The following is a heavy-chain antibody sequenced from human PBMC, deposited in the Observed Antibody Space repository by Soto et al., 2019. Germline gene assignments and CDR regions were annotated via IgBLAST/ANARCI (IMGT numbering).Heavy chain of an antibody. Sequence: SETLSLTCAVSGGSISSGGYSWSWIRQPPGKGLEWIGYIYHSGSTYYNPSLKSRVTISVDSSKNQFSLKLDSVTAADTAVYYCARLGGYYQAFDSWGQGTLVTVSS. CDR2: IYHSGST. V-gene: IGHV4-30-2*01. J-gene: IGHJ4*02. CDR1: GGSISSGGYS. D-gene: IGHD3-22*01. CDR3: ARLGGYYQAFDS.